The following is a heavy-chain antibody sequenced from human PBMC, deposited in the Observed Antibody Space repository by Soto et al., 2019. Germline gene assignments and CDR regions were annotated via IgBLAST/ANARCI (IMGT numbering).Heavy chain of an antibody. CDR2: INHSGST. CDR3: ARPKAIGAAAGKGWFDP. D-gene: IGHD6-13*01. CDR1: CGSFSGYY. V-gene: IGHV4-34*01. J-gene: IGHJ5*02. Sequence: SETLSLTCAVYCGSFSGYYWSWIRQPPGKGLEWIGEINHSGSTNYNPSLKSRVTMSVDTSKNQFSLKLTSVTAADMAMYYCARPKAIGAAAGKGWFDPWVQGTLVTVSS.